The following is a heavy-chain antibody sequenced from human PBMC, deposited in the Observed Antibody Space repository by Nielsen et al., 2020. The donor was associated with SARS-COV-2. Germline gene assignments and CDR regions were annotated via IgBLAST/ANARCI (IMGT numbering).Heavy chain of an antibody. CDR3: ARSNRRSGSDAFDI. CDR2: IIPIFGTA. D-gene: IGHD3-3*01. CDR1: GGTFSRYG. Sequence: KVSCKASGGTFSRYGISWVRQAPGQGLEWMGGIIPIFGTANYAQKFQGRVTITADKSTSTAYMELSSLRSEDTAVYYCARSNRRSGSDAFDIWGQGTMVTVSS. J-gene: IGHJ3*02. V-gene: IGHV1-69*06.